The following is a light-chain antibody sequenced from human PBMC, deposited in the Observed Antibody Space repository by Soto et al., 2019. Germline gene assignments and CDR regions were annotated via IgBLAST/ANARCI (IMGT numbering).Light chain of an antibody. J-gene: IGKJ3*01. V-gene: IGKV3-11*01. CDR1: ENVRTF. CDR2: GAS. Sequence: VLTQSPATLSLSPGERATLSCRASENVRTFVDWYQQKPGQAPRLLIYGASNRATDIPARFSGSGSGTDFTLTISNLEPEDFAVYYCQQYGSSPIFTFGPGTKVDIK. CDR3: QQYGSSPIFT.